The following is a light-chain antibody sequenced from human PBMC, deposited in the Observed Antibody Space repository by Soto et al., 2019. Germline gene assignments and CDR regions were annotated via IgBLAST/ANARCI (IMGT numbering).Light chain of an antibody. CDR3: QQYGSSPIT. CDR2: GAS. Sequence: IELTDSPGTQSLSPAKRASHPRLHSQSVSSSYLAWYQQKLGQAPRLLIYGASSRATGIPDRFSGSGSGTDFTLTISRLEPEDFAVYYCQQYGSSPITFGQGTKLDIK. V-gene: IGKV3-20*01. J-gene: IGKJ5*01. CDR1: QSVSSSY.